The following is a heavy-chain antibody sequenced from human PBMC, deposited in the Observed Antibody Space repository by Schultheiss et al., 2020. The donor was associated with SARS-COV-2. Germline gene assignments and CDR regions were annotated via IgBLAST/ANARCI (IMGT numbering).Heavy chain of an antibody. V-gene: IGHV3-33*01. Sequence: ALRLSCVASGFAFHSFDMHWVRQAPGQGLEWLALIWYDGSNKNYAESVKGRVTISRDNSKNTLDLQMDSLRVEDTAVYYCARADAFTVGLNVWGPGTTVTVSS. CDR1: GFAFHSFD. CDR3: ARADAFTVGLNV. D-gene: IGHD3/OR15-3a*01. CDR2: IWYDGSNK. J-gene: IGHJ6*02.